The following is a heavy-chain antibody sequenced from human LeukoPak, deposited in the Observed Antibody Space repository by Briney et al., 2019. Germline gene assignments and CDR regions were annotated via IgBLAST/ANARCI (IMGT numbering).Heavy chain of an antibody. D-gene: IGHD6-6*01. V-gene: IGHV3-23*01. Sequence: HPGGALRLSCAASGFTFSSYAMSWVRQAPGKGLEWVSAISGSGGSTYYADSVKGRFTISRDNSKNPLYLQMNSLRAEDTAVYYCAKGSIVRTFSDYWGQGTLVTVSS. J-gene: IGHJ4*02. CDR1: GFTFSSYA. CDR3: AKGSIVRTFSDY. CDR2: ISGSGGST.